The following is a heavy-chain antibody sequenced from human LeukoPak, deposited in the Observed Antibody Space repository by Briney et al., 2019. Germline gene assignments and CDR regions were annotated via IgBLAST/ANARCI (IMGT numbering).Heavy chain of an antibody. CDR2: INPNSGGT. Sequence: ASVKVSCKASGYTFTGYYMHWVRQAPGQGLEWMGWINPNSGGTNYAQKFQGRVTMTRDTSISTAYMELNRLRSDDTAVYYCARGIVPAARDYYYYYMDVWGKGTTVTVSS. D-gene: IGHD2-2*01. CDR1: GYTFTGYY. CDR3: ARGIVPAARDYYYYYMDV. J-gene: IGHJ6*03. V-gene: IGHV1-2*02.